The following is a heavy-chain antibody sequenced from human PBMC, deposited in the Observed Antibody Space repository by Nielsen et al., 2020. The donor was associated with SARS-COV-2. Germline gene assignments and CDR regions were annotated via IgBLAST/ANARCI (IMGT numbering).Heavy chain of an antibody. Sequence: GGSLRLSCAASGFTFSSYWMHWVRQAPGKGLEWVAVISYDGSNKYYADSVKGRFTISRDNSKNTLYLQMNSLRAEDTAVYYCAKDRRYFDWDGMDVWGQGTTVTVSS. CDR1: GFTFSSYW. CDR3: AKDRRYFDWDGMDV. J-gene: IGHJ6*02. V-gene: IGHV3-30*18. D-gene: IGHD3-9*01. CDR2: ISYDGSNK.